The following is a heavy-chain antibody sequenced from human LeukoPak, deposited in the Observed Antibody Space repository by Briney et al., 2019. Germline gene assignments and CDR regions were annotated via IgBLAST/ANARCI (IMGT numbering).Heavy chain of an antibody. V-gene: IGHV3-20*04. CDR1: GFAFAEHG. D-gene: IGHD2-2*01. J-gene: IGHJ4*02. CDR3: ARAPITSPFYFDY. Sequence: GGSLRLSCTASGFAFAEHGMSWVRQVPGKGLEWVSGINWSGGSTGYADPLRGRFTISRDNAKNSLYLQMDSLRAEHTALYYCARAPITSPFYFDYWGQGTLVTVSS. CDR2: INWSGGST.